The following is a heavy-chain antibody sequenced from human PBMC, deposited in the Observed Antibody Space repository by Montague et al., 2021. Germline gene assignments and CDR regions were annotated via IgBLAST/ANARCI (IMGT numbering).Heavy chain of an antibody. J-gene: IGHJ4*02. V-gene: IGHV4-34*01. Sequence: SETLSLTCAGSGGSFNDYYWSWIRQSPGQGLEWIGDITHNGRTNSNPSLKSRVTLSVDTSKSHFSLNLTSVTAADTAVYFCARRPSITVTGRFDLWGEGTLVNVSS. CDR2: ITHNGRT. CDR1: GGSFNDYY. D-gene: IGHD4-11*01. CDR3: ARRPSITVTGRFDL.